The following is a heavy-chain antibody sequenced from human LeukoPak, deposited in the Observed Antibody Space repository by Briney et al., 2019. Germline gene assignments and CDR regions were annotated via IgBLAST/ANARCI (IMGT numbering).Heavy chain of an antibody. Sequence: QPGGSLRLSCAASGFTFSSYGMHWVRQAPGKGLEWVAVIWYDGSNKYYADSVKGRFTISRDNSKNTLYLQMNSLRAEDTAVYYCAAVDTAMASADYWGQGTLVTVSS. CDR1: GFTFSSYG. J-gene: IGHJ4*02. D-gene: IGHD5-18*01. CDR2: IWYDGSNK. V-gene: IGHV3-33*01. CDR3: AAVDTAMASADY.